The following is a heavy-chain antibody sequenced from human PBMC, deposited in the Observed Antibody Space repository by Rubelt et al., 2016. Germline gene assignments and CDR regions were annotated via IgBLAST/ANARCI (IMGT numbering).Heavy chain of an antibody. J-gene: IGHJ5*02. Sequence: QVQLQESGPGLVKPSETLSLTCTVSGGSISSYYWSWIRQPPGKGLEWVGYTYYSGSTNYNPSLKRRVTISVDTSKNQVSLKLNAVSAADTAVYFCARDLGYCSDGSCYGWFDPWGQGILVTVSS. D-gene: IGHD2-15*01. V-gene: IGHV4-59*01. CDR1: GGSISSYY. CDR3: ARDLGYCSDGSCYGWFDP. CDR2: TYYSGST.